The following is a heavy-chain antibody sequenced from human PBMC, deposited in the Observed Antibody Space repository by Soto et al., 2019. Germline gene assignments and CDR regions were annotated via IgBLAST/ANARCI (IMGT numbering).Heavy chain of an antibody. CDR3: ARVYPPNYDFWSGYCPAFDY. D-gene: IGHD3-3*01. J-gene: IGHJ4*02. CDR2: INHSGST. Sequence: PSETLSLTCAVYGGSFSGYYWSWIRQPPGKGLEWIGEINHSGSTNYNPSLKSRVTISVDTSKNQFSLKLSSVTAADTAVYYCARVYPPNYDFWSGYCPAFDYWGQGTLVTVSS. CDR1: GGSFSGYY. V-gene: IGHV4-34*01.